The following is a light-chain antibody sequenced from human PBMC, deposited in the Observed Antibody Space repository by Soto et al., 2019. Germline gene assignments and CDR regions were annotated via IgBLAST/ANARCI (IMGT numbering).Light chain of an antibody. CDR1: QSVSSY. CDR3: QRRSNGIT. CDR2: DAS. J-gene: IGKJ5*01. Sequence: EIVLTQSPSTLSLSPGERATLSCRASQSVSSYVAWYQQQPGQAPRLLTYDASNRATGIAARFSGSGSGTDFPLTISSLEPEDFAVYYCQRRSNGITFGQGTRLEIK. V-gene: IGKV3-11*01.